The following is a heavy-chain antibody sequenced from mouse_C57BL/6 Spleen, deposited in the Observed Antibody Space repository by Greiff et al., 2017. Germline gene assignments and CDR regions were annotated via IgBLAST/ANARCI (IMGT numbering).Heavy chain of an antibody. Sequence: QVQLQQSGAELVRPGASVKLSCKASGYTFTDYYINWVKQRPGQGLEWIARIYPGSGNTYYNEKFKGKATLTAEKSSSTAYMQLSSLTSEDSAVYFGARSKDYYGSSYGYFDVWGTGTTVTVSS. CDR1: GYTFTDYY. J-gene: IGHJ1*03. CDR3: ARSKDYYGSSYGYFDV. CDR2: IYPGSGNT. V-gene: IGHV1-76*01. D-gene: IGHD1-1*01.